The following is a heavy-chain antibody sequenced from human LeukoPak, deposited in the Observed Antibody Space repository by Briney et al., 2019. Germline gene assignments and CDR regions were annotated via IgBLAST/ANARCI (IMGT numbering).Heavy chain of an antibody. CDR3: ARDEVTTPRD. D-gene: IGHD4-17*01. CDR1: GFTFSSYG. Sequence: PEGSLRLSCAASGFTFSSYGMHWVRQAPGKGLEWVAVMWYDGSNKYYADSVKGRFTISRDNSKNTLYLQMHSLRAEDTAVYYCARDEVTTPRDWGQGTLVTVSS. J-gene: IGHJ4*02. CDR2: MWYDGSNK. V-gene: IGHV3-33*08.